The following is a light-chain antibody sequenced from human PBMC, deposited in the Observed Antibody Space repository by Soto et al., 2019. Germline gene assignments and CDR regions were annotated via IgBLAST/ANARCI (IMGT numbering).Light chain of an antibody. J-gene: IGKJ3*01. CDR3: QQYNSYSPVP. CDR2: KAS. CDR1: QSISSW. V-gene: IGKV1-5*03. Sequence: DIQMTQSPSTLSASVGDRVTITCRASQSISSWLAWYQQKPGKAPKLLIYKASSLESGVPSRFSGSGSGTEFPLTISSLQPDDFATYSCQQYNSYSPVPFGPGTQVDIK.